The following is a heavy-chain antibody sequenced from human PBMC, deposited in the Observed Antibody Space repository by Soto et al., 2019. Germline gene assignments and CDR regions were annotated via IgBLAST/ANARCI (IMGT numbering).Heavy chain of an antibody. J-gene: IGHJ5*02. D-gene: IGHD3-22*01. Sequence: GGSLRLSCAASGFTFSSYAMSWVRQAPGKGLEWVSAISGSGGSTYYADSVKGRFTISRDNSKNTLYLQMNSLRAEDTAVYYCAKDGEYYDSSGYNWFDPWGQGTLVTVS. CDR3: AKDGEYYDSSGYNWFDP. CDR2: ISGSGGST. V-gene: IGHV3-23*01. CDR1: GFTFSSYA.